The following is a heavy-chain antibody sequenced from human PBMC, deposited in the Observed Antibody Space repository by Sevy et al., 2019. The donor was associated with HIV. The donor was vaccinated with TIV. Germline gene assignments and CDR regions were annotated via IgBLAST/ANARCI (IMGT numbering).Heavy chain of an antibody. CDR3: ARAGGWGNINHSNQILDI. Sequence: GGSLRLSCAASEFIFTGYWMNWVRHAPGKGLEWVANIDQDGSDKRYVDSVRGRFTISRDNANNFLYLQMSSLRADDTAVYYCARAGGWGNINHSNQILDIWGHGTKVTVSS. J-gene: IGHJ3*02. D-gene: IGHD3-16*01. CDR1: EFIFTGYW. CDR2: IDQDGSDK. V-gene: IGHV3-7*01.